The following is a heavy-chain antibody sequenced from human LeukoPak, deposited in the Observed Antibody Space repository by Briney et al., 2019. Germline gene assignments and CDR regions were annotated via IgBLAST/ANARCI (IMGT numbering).Heavy chain of an antibody. CDR2: FDPEDGET. Sequence: RASVKVSCKVSGYTLTELSMHWVRQAPGKGLEWMGGFDPEDGETIYAQKFQGRVTMTEDTSTDTAYMELSSLRSEDTAVYYCATDLHDILTGFGSYPQILFDYWGQGTLVTVSS. V-gene: IGHV1-24*01. D-gene: IGHD3-9*01. J-gene: IGHJ4*02. CDR3: ATDLHDILTGFGSYPQILFDY. CDR1: GYTLTELS.